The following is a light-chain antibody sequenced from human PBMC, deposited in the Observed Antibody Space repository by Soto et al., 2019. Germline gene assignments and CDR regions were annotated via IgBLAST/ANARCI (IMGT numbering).Light chain of an antibody. CDR1: QRVSNN. J-gene: IGKJ1*01. V-gene: IGKV3-15*01. Sequence: EIVMTQSPATLSVSPGERATLSCRASQRVSNNLDWYKKKPGQAPRLLIYGASTRATGIPARFSGSGSGTEFALTISSLRVEGVACYCCHRYNTWWTFGQGTKVDIK. CDR3: HRYNTWWT. CDR2: GAS.